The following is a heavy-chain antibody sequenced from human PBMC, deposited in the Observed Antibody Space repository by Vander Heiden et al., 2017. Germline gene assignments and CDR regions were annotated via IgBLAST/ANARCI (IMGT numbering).Heavy chain of an antibody. CDR1: GDSFSNYY. J-gene: IGHJ4*02. CDR3: ARVFYYASGTYYRYTFDF. V-gene: IGHV4-59*01. D-gene: IGHD3-10*01. Sequence: QVQLQESGPGLVKPAETLSITCSGSGDSFSNYYCSWIRQPPGNGMEWIGYIYFSGRTNYNPSLKSRVTISLDTSKNQFSLKLSSVTAADTAMYYCARVFYYASGTYYRYTFDFWGQGTLVTVSS. CDR2: IYFSGRT.